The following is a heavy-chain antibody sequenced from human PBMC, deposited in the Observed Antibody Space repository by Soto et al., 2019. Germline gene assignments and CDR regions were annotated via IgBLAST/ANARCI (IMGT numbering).Heavy chain of an antibody. CDR3: AREATVAAMFDY. D-gene: IGHD2-15*01. J-gene: IGHJ4*02. V-gene: IGHV4-31*03. Sequence: QVQLQESGPGLVKPSQTLSLTCTVSGGSISSGGYYWSWIRQHPGKGLEWIGYIYYSGSTYYNPSPRIRVTISVDTSKTHFSLKLSSVTAADTAVYYCAREATVAAMFDYWGQGTLVTVSS. CDR2: IYYSGST. CDR1: GGSISSGGYY.